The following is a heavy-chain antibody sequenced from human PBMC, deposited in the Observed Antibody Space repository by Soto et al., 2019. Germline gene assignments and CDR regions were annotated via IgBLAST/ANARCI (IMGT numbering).Heavy chain of an antibody. CDR2: ISGDAISK. J-gene: IGHJ1*01. CDR3: AREENSSGYAGTFQH. Sequence: QVQLVESGGGLVQPGRSLRLSCAASGLTFSTSVMHWVRQAPGKGLEWIALISGDAISKIYAESVKGRLTLSRDNYKNTVYLEMNSLTAEDTAVYYCAREENSSGYAGTFQHWGQGTLVTVSA. V-gene: IGHV3-30*03. CDR1: GLTFSTSV. D-gene: IGHD5-12*01.